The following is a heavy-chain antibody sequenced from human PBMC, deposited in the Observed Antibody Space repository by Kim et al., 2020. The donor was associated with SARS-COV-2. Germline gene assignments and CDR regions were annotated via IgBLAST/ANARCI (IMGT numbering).Heavy chain of an antibody. V-gene: IGHV4-31*03. CDR3: AREYDGGYYGSGSYYGLRFDP. CDR1: GGSISSGGYY. J-gene: IGHJ5*02. CDR2: IYYSGST. D-gene: IGHD3-10*01. Sequence: SETLSLTCTVSGGSISSGGYYWSWIRQHPGKGLEWIGYIYYSGSTYYNPSLKSRVTISVDTSKNQFSLKLSSVTAADTAVYYCAREYDGGYYGSGSYYGLRFDPWGQGTLVTVSS.